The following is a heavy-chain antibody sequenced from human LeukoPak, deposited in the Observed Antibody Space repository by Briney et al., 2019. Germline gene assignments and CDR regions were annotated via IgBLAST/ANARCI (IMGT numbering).Heavy chain of an antibody. D-gene: IGHD3-9*01. CDR2: IYTSGST. CDR1: GGSISSGSYY. J-gene: IGHJ5*02. V-gene: IGHV4-61*02. Sequence: PSQTLSLTCTVSGGSISSGSYYWSWIRQPAGKGLEWIGRIYTSGSTNYNPSLKSRVTISVDTSKNQFSLKLSSVTAADTAVYYCARARHYDILTGYYRGNWFDPWGQGTLVTVSS. CDR3: ARARHYDILTGYYRGNWFDP.